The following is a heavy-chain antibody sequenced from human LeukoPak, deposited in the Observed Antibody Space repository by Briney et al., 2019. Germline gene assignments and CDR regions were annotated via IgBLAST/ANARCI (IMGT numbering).Heavy chain of an antibody. CDR1: GGSISSGSYY. CDR2: IYTSGST. V-gene: IGHV4-61*02. CDR3: ARDSGGYSYAY. J-gene: IGHJ4*02. Sequence: SETLSLTCTVSGGSISSGSYYWSWIRQPAGKGLEWIGRIYTSGSTNYNPSLKSRVTISVDTSKNQFSLKLSSVTAADTAVYYCARDSGGYSYAYWGQGTLVTVSS. D-gene: IGHD5-18*01.